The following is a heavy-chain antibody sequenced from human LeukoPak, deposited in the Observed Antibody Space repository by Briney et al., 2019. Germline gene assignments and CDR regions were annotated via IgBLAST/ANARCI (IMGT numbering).Heavy chain of an antibody. CDR3: ARGHDYTIISSSWPFDY. Sequence: SETLSLTCTVSGGSISSYYWSWIRQPAGKGLEWIGRIYTSGSTNYNPSLKSRVTMSVDTSKNQFSLKLSSVTAADTAVYYCARGHDYTIISSSWPFDYWGQGTLVTVSS. J-gene: IGHJ4*02. D-gene: IGHD6-13*01. V-gene: IGHV4-4*07. CDR1: GGSISSYY. CDR2: IYTSGST.